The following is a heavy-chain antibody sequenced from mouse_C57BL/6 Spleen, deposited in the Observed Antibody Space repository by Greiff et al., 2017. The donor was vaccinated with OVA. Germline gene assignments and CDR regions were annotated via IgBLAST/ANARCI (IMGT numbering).Heavy chain of an antibody. Sequence: EVKLVESGPELVKPGASVKISCKASGYSFTDYNMNWVKQSNGKSLEWIGVINPNYGTTSYNQKFKGKATLTVDQSSSTAYMQLNSLTSEDSAVYYCARSRYGNYYFDYWGQGTTLTVSS. CDR2: INPNYGTT. J-gene: IGHJ2*01. CDR1: GYSFTDYN. CDR3: ARSRYGNYYFDY. D-gene: IGHD2-1*01. V-gene: IGHV1-39*01.